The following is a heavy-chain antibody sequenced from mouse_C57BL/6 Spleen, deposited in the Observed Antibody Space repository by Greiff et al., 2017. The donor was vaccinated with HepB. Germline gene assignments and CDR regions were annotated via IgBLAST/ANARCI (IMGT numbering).Heavy chain of an antibody. V-gene: IGHV2-2*01. J-gene: IGHJ4*01. D-gene: IGHD1-1*01. CDR3: ARTITTVVATYYYAMDY. CDR2: IWSGGST. CDR1: GFSLPSYG. Sequence: VKLVESGPGLVQPSQSLSITCTVSGFSLPSYGVHWVRQSPGKGLEWLGVIWSGGSTDYNAAFISRLSISKDNSKSQVFFKMNSLQADDTAIYYCARTITTVVATYYYAMDYWGQGTSVTVSS.